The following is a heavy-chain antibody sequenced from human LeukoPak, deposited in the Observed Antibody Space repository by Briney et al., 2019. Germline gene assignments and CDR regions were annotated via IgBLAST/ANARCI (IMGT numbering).Heavy chain of an antibody. J-gene: IGHJ4*02. CDR1: AFTFIDYT. D-gene: IGHD3-16*02. Sequence: GGSLRLSSSASAFTFIDYTLIWVRQAPGKGLEWVSCITTGSTYIYYADSVKGRFTISRDNAKNSLYLQMTSLRAEDTAVYYCARHRTASDYWGQGTLVTVSS. V-gene: IGHV3-21*01. CDR2: ITTGSTYI. CDR3: ARHRTASDY.